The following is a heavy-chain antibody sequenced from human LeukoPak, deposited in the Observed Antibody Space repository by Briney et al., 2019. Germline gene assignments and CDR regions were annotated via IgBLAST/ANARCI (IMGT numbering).Heavy chain of an antibody. CDR1: GASISRSTYY. J-gene: IGHJ4*02. CDR2: IYYTGTI. CDR3: ARHEPRNSPFDY. V-gene: IGHV4-39*01. Sequence: SETLSLTCAVSGASISRSTYYWGWTRQTPGKGLEWIASIYYTGTIVYNPSLESRVTMSVDMSKNHFSLKLRSVTAADTAVYYCARHEPRNSPFDYWGQGTLVTVPS. D-gene: IGHD1-14*01.